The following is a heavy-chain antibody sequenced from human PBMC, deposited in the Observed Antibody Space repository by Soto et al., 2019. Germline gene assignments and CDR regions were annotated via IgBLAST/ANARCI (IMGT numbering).Heavy chain of an antibody. D-gene: IGHD2-2*01. V-gene: IGHV4-39*01. Sequence: SETLSLTCTVSGGSISSSSYYWGWIRQPPGKGLEWIGSIYYSGSTYYNPSLKSRVTISVDTSKNQFSLKLSSVTAADTAVYYCARRSRERRVAFDIWGQGTMVTVSS. CDR3: ARRSRERRVAFDI. J-gene: IGHJ3*02. CDR2: IYYSGST. CDR1: GGSISSSSYY.